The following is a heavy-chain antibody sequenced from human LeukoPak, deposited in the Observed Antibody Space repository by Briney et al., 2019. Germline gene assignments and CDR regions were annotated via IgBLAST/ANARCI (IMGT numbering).Heavy chain of an antibody. V-gene: IGHV1-69*13. D-gene: IGHD3-16*02. CDR1: GGTFSSYA. Sequence: ASVKVSCEASGGTFSSYAISWVRQAPGQGLEWMGGIIPIFGTANYAQKFQGRVTITADESTSTAYMELSSLRSEDTAVYYCARGSYPAYHAEYFQHWGQGTLVTVSS. J-gene: IGHJ1*01. CDR3: ARGSYPAYHAEYFQH. CDR2: IIPIFGTA.